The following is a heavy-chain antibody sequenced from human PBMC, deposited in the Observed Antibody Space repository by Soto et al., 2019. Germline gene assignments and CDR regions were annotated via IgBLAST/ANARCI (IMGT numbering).Heavy chain of an antibody. CDR3: ARDTRIAVAGHKAPLDYYYYYGMDV. V-gene: IGHV3-30-3*01. J-gene: IGHJ6*02. CDR2: ISYDGSNK. D-gene: IGHD6-19*01. Sequence: GRSLRLSCAASGFTFSSYAMHWVRQAPGKGLEWVAVISYDGSNKYYADSVKGRFTISRDNSKNTLYLQMDSLRAEDTAVYYCARDTRIAVAGHKAPLDYYYYYGMDVWGQGTTVTVSS. CDR1: GFTFSSYA.